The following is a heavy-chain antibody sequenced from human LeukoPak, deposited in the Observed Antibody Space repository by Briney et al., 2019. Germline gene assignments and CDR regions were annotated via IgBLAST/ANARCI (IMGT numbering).Heavy chain of an antibody. Sequence: SETLSLTCTVSGGSISSSSYYWGWIRQPPGKGLEWIGSIYYSGSTYYNPSLKSRVTISVDTSKNQFSLKLSSVTAADTAVYYCARGRYYDGSGFSWGQGTLVTVSS. V-gene: IGHV4-39*07. CDR1: GGSISSSSYY. D-gene: IGHD3-22*01. CDR2: IYYSGST. CDR3: ARGRYYDGSGFS. J-gene: IGHJ5*02.